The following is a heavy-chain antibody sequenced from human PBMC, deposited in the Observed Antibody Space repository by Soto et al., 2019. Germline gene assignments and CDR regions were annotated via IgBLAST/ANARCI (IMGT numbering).Heavy chain of an antibody. CDR1: GVSVSTNY. Sequence: EVQRVESGGGLVQPGGSLRLSCAASGVSVSTNYMSWVRQSPGKGLEWVSGIYSGGSTYYAESVKGRFTISRDNSKNTLYLQMNILRDEDTAVYYCARDFKAGKGCDYGGQGTLVSVSS. V-gene: IGHV3-66*01. CDR2: IYSGGST. CDR3: ARDFKAGKGCDY. J-gene: IGHJ4*02.